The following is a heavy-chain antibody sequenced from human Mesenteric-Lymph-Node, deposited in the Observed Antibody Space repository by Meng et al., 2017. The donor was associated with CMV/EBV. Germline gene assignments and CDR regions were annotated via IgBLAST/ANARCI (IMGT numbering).Heavy chain of an antibody. Sequence: GESLKISCATSGFTFSSHWMGWVRQAPGKGLEWVANIKHDGSEIYYVDSVKGRFAISRDNAKNALYLQMNSLRAEDTAVYYCAGSYSSSSHDYWGQGTLVTVSS. CDR2: IKHDGSEI. D-gene: IGHD6-6*01. CDR1: GFTFSSHW. CDR3: AGSYSSSSHDY. J-gene: IGHJ4*02. V-gene: IGHV3-7*01.